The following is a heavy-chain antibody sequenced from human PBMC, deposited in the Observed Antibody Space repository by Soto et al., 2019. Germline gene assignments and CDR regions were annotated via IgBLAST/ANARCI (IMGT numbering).Heavy chain of an antibody. J-gene: IGHJ4*02. Sequence: PSETLSLTCTVSGGSVSSGSYYWSWIRQPPGKGLGWIGYIYYSGSTNYNPSLKSRVTISVDTSKNQFSLKLSSVTAADTAVYYCARVHDYYDSSGYSHYFDYWGQGTLVTVSS. CDR1: GGSVSSGSYY. D-gene: IGHD3-22*01. CDR2: IYYSGST. V-gene: IGHV4-61*01. CDR3: ARVHDYYDSSGYSHYFDY.